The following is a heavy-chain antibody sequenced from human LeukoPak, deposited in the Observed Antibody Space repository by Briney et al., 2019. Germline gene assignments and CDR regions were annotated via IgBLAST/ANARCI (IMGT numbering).Heavy chain of an antibody. D-gene: IGHD3-9*01. Sequence: QPGGSLRLSCAASGFTFSSYWMHWVRQAPGKGLVWVSRINSDGSSTSYADSVKGRFTISRDNAKNTLYLQMNSLRAEDTAVYYCARGSPQGYFDSSPTLVDYWGQGTLVTVSS. V-gene: IGHV3-74*01. CDR1: GFTFSSYW. J-gene: IGHJ4*02. CDR2: INSDGSST. CDR3: ARGSPQGYFDSSPTLVDY.